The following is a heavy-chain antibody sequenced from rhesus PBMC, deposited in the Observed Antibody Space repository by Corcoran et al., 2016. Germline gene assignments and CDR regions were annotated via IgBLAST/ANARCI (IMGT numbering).Heavy chain of an antibody. CDR1: GGSLQNNH. CDR3: ARGLFYFDY. CDR2: ISATDSSN. Sequence: QVQLQESGPGLVKPSETLSLTCAVSGGSLQNNHWTWIRQPPGKGLEWIGYISATDSSNDHNPSLRSRSTISTDTSKNQFSLKLNSLTAADTAVYYCARGLFYFDYWGQGVLVSVSS. J-gene: IGHJ4*01. V-gene: IGHV4-173*01.